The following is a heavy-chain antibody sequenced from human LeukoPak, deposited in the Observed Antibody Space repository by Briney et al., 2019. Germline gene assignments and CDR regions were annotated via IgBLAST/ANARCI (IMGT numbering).Heavy chain of an antibody. CDR3: ASGDSSGSDAFDI. Sequence: KPSETLSLTCTVSGGSISTYYWSWIRQPPGKGLEWIGYIYYSGSTSYNPSLKSRVTISVDTSKNQFSLKLSSVTAADTAVYYCASGDSSGSDAFDIWGQGTMVTVSS. CDR2: IYYSGST. CDR1: GGSISTYY. V-gene: IGHV4-59*08. J-gene: IGHJ3*02. D-gene: IGHD3-22*01.